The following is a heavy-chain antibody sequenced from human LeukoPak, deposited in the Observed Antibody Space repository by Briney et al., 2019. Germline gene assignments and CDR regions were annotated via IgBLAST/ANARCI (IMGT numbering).Heavy chain of an antibody. CDR2: INHSGST. J-gene: IGHJ4*02. Sequence: PSETLSLTCAVYGGSFSGYYWSWIRQPPGKGLEWIGEINHSGSTNYNPSLKSRVTISLDTSKNRFSLKLTSVTAADTAVYYCARDGYSNFDYWGQGTLVTVSS. V-gene: IGHV4-34*01. CDR3: ARDGYSNFDY. CDR1: GGSFSGYY. D-gene: IGHD4-17*01.